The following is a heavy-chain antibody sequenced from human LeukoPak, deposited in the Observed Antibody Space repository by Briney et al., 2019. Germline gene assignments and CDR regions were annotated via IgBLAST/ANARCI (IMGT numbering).Heavy chain of an antibody. CDR1: GYTFSRYG. V-gene: IGHV1-18*01. Sequence: ASVKVSCKASGYTFSRYGISWLRQAPGQGLEWMGWISAYNGNTNYAHKLQGRVTMTTDTSASTAYMELRSLRSDDTAVYYCARDWVAVAGSWFDPWGQGTLVTVSS. CDR2: ISAYNGNT. D-gene: IGHD6-19*01. J-gene: IGHJ5*02. CDR3: ARDWVAVAGSWFDP.